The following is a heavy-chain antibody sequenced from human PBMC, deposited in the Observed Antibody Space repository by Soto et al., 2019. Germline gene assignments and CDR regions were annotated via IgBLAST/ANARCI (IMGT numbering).Heavy chain of an antibody. CDR2: ISGSNIYT. CDR1: GFTFSDYY. Sequence: GGSLRLSCAASGFTFSDYYMSWIRQAPGKGLEWISYISGSNIYTNYADSVKGRFTISRDNANNSLYLQMDSPRVEDTAVYYCARDGGEVIPAAIGGGYGMDVWGQGTTVTVSS. D-gene: IGHD2-2*01. V-gene: IGHV3-11*06. CDR3: ARDGGEVIPAAIGGGYGMDV. J-gene: IGHJ6*02.